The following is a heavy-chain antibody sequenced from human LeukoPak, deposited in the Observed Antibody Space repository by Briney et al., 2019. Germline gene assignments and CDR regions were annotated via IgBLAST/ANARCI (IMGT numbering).Heavy chain of an antibody. Sequence: SETLSLTCTVSGGSISSSTYYWGWIRQPPGKGLEWIGSIYYSGYTYYNPSLESRVTISVDTSKNQFSLNLSSVTAADTAVYYCASETKSGPRAFDIWGQGTTVTVSS. CDR3: ASETKSGPRAFDI. J-gene: IGHJ3*02. CDR2: IYYSGYT. V-gene: IGHV4-39*01. D-gene: IGHD3-3*01. CDR1: GGSISSSTYY.